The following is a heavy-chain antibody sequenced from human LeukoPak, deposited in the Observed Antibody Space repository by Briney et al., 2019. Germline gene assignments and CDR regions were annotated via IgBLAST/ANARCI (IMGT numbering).Heavy chain of an antibody. CDR1: AYTFTTYY. CDR2: IDPSGGST. J-gene: IGHJ6*02. Sequence: ASVKVSCKASAYTFTTYYVHWVRQAPGQGLEWMGRIDPSGGSTTYAQKFQGRVTMTRDTSTSTVYMELSSLRSEDTAVYYCARDVVVVAALYGMDVWGQGTTVTVSS. D-gene: IGHD2-21*02. V-gene: IGHV1-46*01. CDR3: ARDVVVVAALYGMDV.